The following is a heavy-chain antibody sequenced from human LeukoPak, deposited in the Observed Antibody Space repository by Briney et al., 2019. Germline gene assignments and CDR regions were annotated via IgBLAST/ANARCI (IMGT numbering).Heavy chain of an antibody. J-gene: IGHJ6*02. D-gene: IGHD3-16*01. CDR1: GFTFSNYG. CDR2: IWHDGSNK. V-gene: IGHV3-33*01. CDR3: ATAGMGVMGAVYYGMDV. Sequence: GRSLRLSCAASGFTFSNYGMHWVRQAPGKGLEWVAVIWHDGSNKYHADSVKGRFTISRDNSKNTLYLQMNSLRAEDTAVYYCATAGMGVMGAVYYGMDVWGQGTTVTVSS.